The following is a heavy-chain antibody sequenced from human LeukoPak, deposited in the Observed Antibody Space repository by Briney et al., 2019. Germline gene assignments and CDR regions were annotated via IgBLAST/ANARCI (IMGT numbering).Heavy chain of an antibody. CDR1: GYTFTGYY. Sequence: ASVKVSCKASGYTFTGYYMHWVRQAPGQGLEWMGWISPYNGDANYAQKFQGRVTMTIDTSTTTAYMELRSLRSDDTAVYYCARDFWSGLHAFDIWGQGTMVTVSS. D-gene: IGHD3-3*01. CDR3: ARDFWSGLHAFDI. J-gene: IGHJ3*02. V-gene: IGHV1-18*04. CDR2: ISPYNGDA.